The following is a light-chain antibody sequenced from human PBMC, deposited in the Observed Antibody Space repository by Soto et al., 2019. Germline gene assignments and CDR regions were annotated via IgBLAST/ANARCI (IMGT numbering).Light chain of an antibody. CDR1: QRVSGW. CDR2: AAS. V-gene: IGKV1-39*01. J-gene: IGKJ1*01. Sequence: DIQMTQSPSTLSASVGDTVTVTCRASQRVSGWLAWYQQKPGKAPKLLIYAASSLQSGVPSRFSGSGSGTDFTLTISSLQPEDFATYYCQQSYSTPQTFGQGTKVDIK. CDR3: QQSYSTPQT.